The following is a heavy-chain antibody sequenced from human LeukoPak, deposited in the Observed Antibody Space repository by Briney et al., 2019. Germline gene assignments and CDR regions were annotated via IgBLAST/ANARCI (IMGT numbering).Heavy chain of an antibody. V-gene: IGHV1-2*02. CDR1: GYTFTGYY. J-gene: IGHJ5*02. Sequence: GASVKVSCKASGYTFTGYYMHWVRQAPGQGLEWMGWINPNSGGTNYAQKFQGRVTMTRDTSISTAYMELSRLRSDDTAVYYCARDTDFWSGTRLNWFDPWGQGTLVTVSS. CDR3: ARDTDFWSGTRLNWFDP. D-gene: IGHD3-3*01. CDR2: INPNSGGT.